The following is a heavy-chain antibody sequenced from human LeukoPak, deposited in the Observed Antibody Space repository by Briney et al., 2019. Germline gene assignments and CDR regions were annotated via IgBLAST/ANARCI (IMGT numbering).Heavy chain of an antibody. CDR3: ARDAAYCSGSSCYSLPYFYYYYSDV. D-gene: IGHD2-2*02. CDR1: GFTFSSYS. V-gene: IGHV3-21*01. Sequence: GGSLRLSCAASGFTFSSYSMNWVRQAPGKGLEWVSSITGSSSYMYYADSVKGRFTISRDNAKNSLYLQMNSLRAEDTAVYHCARDAAYCSGSSCYSLPYFYYYYSDVWGKGTTVTVSS. J-gene: IGHJ6*03. CDR2: ITGSSSYM.